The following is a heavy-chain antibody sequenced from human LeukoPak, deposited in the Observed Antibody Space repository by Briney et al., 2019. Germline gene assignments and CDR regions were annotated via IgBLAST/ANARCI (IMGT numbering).Heavy chain of an antibody. V-gene: IGHV1-2*02. J-gene: IGHJ3*02. CDR2: INPNSGGT. CDR3: APVMITFGGVIAPGAFDI. D-gene: IGHD3-16*02. CDR1: GYTFTGYY. Sequence: SVKVSCKASGYTFTGYYMHWLRQAPGQGLAWMGWINPNSGGTNCAQKFQGRVTMTRDTSISTAYMELSRLRSDDTAVYYCAPVMITFGGVIAPGAFDIWGQGTMVTVSS.